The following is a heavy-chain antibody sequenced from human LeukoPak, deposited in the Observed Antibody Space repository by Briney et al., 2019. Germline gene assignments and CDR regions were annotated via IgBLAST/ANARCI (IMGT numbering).Heavy chain of an antibody. J-gene: IGHJ6*03. CDR1: GYTFTTYG. V-gene: IGHV1-69*13. CDR2: IIPIFGTA. D-gene: IGHD3-22*01. Sequence: ASVKVSCKASGYTFTTYGITWVRQAPGQGLEWMGGIIPIFGTANYAQKFQGRVTITADESTSTAYMELSSLRSEDTAVYYCARGHPQAHSSGYYFLYYYYMDVWGKGTTVTVSS. CDR3: ARGHPQAHSSGYYFLYYYYMDV.